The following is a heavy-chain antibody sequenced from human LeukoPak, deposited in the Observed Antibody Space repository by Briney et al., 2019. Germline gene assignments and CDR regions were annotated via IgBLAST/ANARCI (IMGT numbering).Heavy chain of an antibody. CDR2: INHSGST. V-gene: IGHV4-34*01. CDR1: GGSFSGYY. J-gene: IGHJ6*02. D-gene: IGHD1-1*01. Sequence: SETLSLTCAVYGGSFSGYYWSWIRQSPGKGLEWIGEINHSGSTNYNPSLKRRVTISVDTSKNQFSLKLTSVTAADTAVYYCARPLGQGNEYGMDVWGQGTTVTVSS. CDR3: ARPLGQGNEYGMDV.